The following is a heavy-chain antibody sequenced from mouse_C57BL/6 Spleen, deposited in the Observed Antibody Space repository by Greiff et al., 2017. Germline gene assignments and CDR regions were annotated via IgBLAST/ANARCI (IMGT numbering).Heavy chain of an antibody. CDR3: ARDPRFAY. V-gene: IGHV5-4*01. Sequence: EVQLQQSGGGLVKPGGSVKLSCAASGFTFSSYAMTWVRQTPEKRLEWVATISAGGSYTYYPDNVKGRVTVSRDDAKNNPYLQMRHLKSEDTAMDDYARDPRFAYWGQGTTLTVSS. J-gene: IGHJ2*01. CDR1: GFTFSSYA. CDR2: ISAGGSYT.